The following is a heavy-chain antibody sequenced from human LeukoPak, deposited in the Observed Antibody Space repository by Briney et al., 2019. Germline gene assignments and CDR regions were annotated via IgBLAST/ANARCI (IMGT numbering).Heavy chain of an antibody. CDR3: ARGGELRWYPDY. Sequence: PSETLSLTCTVSGGSISSYYWGWIRQPPGKGLEWIGNIYYSGSTYYNPSLKSRVTISVDTSKNQFSLKLSSVTAADTAVYYCARGGELRWYPDYWGQGTLVTVSS. D-gene: IGHD4-23*01. CDR1: GGSISSYY. CDR2: IYYSGST. V-gene: IGHV4-39*07. J-gene: IGHJ4*02.